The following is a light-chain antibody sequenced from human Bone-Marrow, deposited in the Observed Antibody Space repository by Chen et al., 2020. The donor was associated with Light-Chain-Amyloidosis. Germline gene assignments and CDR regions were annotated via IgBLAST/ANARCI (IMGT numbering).Light chain of an antibody. CDR1: DLPTKY. V-gene: IGLV3-25*03. Sequence: SYELSQQPSMSVSPGQKARITCSGDDLPTKYAYWYQQKPGPAPVLVIQRDTEWPSGISERFSGSSSGTTATLTISGVQAEDEADYHCQSADSSGTYEVIFGGGTKLTVL. J-gene: IGLJ2*01. CDR3: QSADSSGTYEVI. CDR2: RDT.